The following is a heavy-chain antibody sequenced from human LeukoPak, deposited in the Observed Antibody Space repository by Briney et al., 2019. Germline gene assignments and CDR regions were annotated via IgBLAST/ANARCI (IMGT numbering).Heavy chain of an antibody. Sequence: SETLSLTCTVSGDSMNSGSYFWNWIRQPAGKGLEFIGHIYSSGSTHYNPSLKSRVTISVDTSKNQISLKLSSMTAADTAVYYCARVGGDYSYCYMDVWGKGTSVTVSS. CDR2: IYSSGST. CDR1: GDSMNSGSYF. V-gene: IGHV4-61*09. J-gene: IGHJ6*03. D-gene: IGHD2-21*01. CDR3: ARVGGDYSYCYMDV.